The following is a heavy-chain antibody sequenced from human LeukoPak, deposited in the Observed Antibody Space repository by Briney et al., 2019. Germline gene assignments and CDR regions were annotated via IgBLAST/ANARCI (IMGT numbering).Heavy chain of an antibody. Sequence: SETLSLTCTVSGGSISSSSYYWGWIRQPPGKGLEWIGSIYYSGSTYYNPSLKRRVTMSVDTSNTQFSLKLSSVTAADRAVYYCARHEWGITNAFDIWGQGTMVTVSS. J-gene: IGHJ3*02. CDR2: IYYSGST. D-gene: IGHD1-14*01. CDR3: ARHEWGITNAFDI. V-gene: IGHV4-39*01. CDR1: GGSISSSSYY.